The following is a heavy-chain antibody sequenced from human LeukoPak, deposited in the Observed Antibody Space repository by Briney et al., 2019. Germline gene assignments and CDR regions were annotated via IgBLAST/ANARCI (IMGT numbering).Heavy chain of an antibody. CDR1: GGSISSSS. CDR2: ISYDGSNK. J-gene: IGHJ1*01. V-gene: IGHV3-30*03. Sequence: LSLTCTVSGGSISSSSYYWGWIRQPPGKGLEWVAVISYDGSNKYYADSVKGRFTISRDNSKNTLYLQMNSLRAEDTAVYYCAREEPGIAVAGTTPPHFQHWGQGTLVTVSS. D-gene: IGHD6-19*01. CDR3: AREEPGIAVAGTTPPHFQH.